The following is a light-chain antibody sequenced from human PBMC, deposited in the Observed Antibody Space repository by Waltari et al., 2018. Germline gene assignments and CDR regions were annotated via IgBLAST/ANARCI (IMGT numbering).Light chain of an antibody. J-gene: IGKJ2*01. V-gene: IGKV2-30*01. CDR2: KVS. Sequence: DVVMTQSPLSLPVTLGQPASISCRSSQSLVYRDGNTYLNWFQQRPGQSPRRLIYKVSNRDSGVPDRFSGSGSGTDFTLKISRVEAEDVGVYYCMQGTHLAYTFGQGTKLEIK. CDR1: QSLVYRDGNTY. CDR3: MQGTHLAYT.